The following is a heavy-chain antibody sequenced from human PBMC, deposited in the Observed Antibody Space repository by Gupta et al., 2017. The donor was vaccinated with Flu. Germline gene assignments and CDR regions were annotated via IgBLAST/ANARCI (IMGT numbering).Heavy chain of an antibody. V-gene: IGHV3-48*03. CDR2: ITDSGSST. Sequence: VRQAHGKGLEWLSYITDSGSSTSYADSVKGRFTISRDNAKNSLYLQMNSLRVEDTAVYYCARDPAAPAYYMDVWGKGTTVTVSS. D-gene: IGHD6-13*01. CDR3: ARDPAAPAYYMDV. J-gene: IGHJ6*03.